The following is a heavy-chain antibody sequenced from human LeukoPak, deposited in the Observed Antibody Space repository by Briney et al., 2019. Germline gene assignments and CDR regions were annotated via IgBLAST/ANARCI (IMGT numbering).Heavy chain of an antibody. Sequence: PGRSLRLSCAASGFTFSSYGMHWVRQAPGKGLEWVAVIWYDGSKKYYGDSVKGRLTISRDNSKRTLYLQMNSLRAEDTAVYYCAREIEGFAFDYWGQGTLVTVSS. V-gene: IGHV3-33*01. CDR1: GFTFSSYG. CDR3: AREIEGFAFDY. J-gene: IGHJ4*02. CDR2: IWYDGSKK.